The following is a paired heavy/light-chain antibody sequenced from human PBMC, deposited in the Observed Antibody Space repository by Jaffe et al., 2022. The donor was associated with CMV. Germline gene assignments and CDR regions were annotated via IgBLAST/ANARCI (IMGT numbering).Heavy chain of an antibody. J-gene: IGHJ4*02. CDR1: GYTFTTYA. CDR2: IITANGNT. V-gene: IGHV1-3*04. D-gene: IGHD3-10*01. CDR3: ATGSKYYYDY. Sequence: QVQLVQSGAEVKRPGASVKVSCKSSGYTFTTYAMHWLRQAPGQRLEWMGWIITANGNTKYSQKFQDRLTITSDTSASTVYMELTSLRSEDTAVFYCATGSKYYYDYWGQGTLVTVSS.
Light chain of an antibody. V-gene: IGLV2-14*03. CDR1: NSDIGAYNY. J-gene: IGLJ3*02. CDR3: FSYTSSSSWV. CDR2: DVS. Sequence: QSALTQPASVSGSPGQSITISCTGTNSDIGAYNYVSWYQQHPGKAPKVMIFDVSNRPSGVSNRFSGSKSDNTASLTISGLQAEDEADYYCFSYTSSSSWVLGGGTKLTVL.